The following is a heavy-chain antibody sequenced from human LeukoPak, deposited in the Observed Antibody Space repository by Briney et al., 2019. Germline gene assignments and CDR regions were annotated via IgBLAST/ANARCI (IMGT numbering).Heavy chain of an antibody. CDR3: ARGGRQWVAGIDYYMDV. CDR1: GFTVSSNY. Sequence: GGSLRLSCAASGFTVSSNYMSWVRQAPGKGLEWVSVIYSGGSTYYADSVKGRFTISRDNSKSTLYIQMNSLRAEDTAVYYCARGGRQWVAGIDYYMDVWGKGTTVTVSS. D-gene: IGHD6-19*01. J-gene: IGHJ6*03. CDR2: IYSGGST. V-gene: IGHV3-53*01.